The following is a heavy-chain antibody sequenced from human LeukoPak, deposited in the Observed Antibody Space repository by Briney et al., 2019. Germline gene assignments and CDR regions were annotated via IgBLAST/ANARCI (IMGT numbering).Heavy chain of an antibody. J-gene: IGHJ4*02. CDR2: IYYSGST. Sequence: SETLSLTCTVSGGSISSSSYYWGWIRQPPGKGLEWIGSIYYSGSTYYNPSLKNRVTISVDTSKNQFSLKLSSVTAADTAVYYCARSLAVAEGLDYWGQGTLVTVSS. V-gene: IGHV4-39*07. D-gene: IGHD6-19*01. CDR3: ARSLAVAEGLDY. CDR1: GGSISSSSYY.